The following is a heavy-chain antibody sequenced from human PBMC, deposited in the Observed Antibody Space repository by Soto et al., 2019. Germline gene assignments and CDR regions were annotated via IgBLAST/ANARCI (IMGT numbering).Heavy chain of an antibody. D-gene: IGHD1-7*01. CDR3: ARDPVNNWNYGGVDY. V-gene: IGHV4-39*07. J-gene: IGHJ4*02. Sequence: SETLSLTCTVSGGSISSSSYYWGWIRQPPGKGLEWIGSIYYSGSTYYNPSLKSRVTISVDTSKNQFSLKLSSVTAADTAVYYCARDPVNNWNYGGVDYWGQGTLVTVSS. CDR2: IYYSGST. CDR1: GGSISSSSYY.